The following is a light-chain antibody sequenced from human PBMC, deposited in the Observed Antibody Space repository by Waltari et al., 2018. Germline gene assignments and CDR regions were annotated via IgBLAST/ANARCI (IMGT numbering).Light chain of an antibody. V-gene: IGLV3-1*01. CDR2: QDT. Sequence: SYELTQPPSVSVSPGQTASISCSGDELGDKYACWYRQKPGPSPVLVLYQDTKRPSGIPERVSGSNSGITATLTIRGTQPVDEADYYCQAWDNFTVAFGGGTKLSVL. CDR1: ELGDKY. CDR3: QAWDNFTVA. J-gene: IGLJ2*01.